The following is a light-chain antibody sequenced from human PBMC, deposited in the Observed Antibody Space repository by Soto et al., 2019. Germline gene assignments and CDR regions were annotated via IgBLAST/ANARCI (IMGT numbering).Light chain of an antibody. J-gene: IGLJ1*01. V-gene: IGLV7-46*01. Sequence: QALVTQEPSLIVSPGGTVTLTCGSRTGAVTSGHYPYWFQQKPGQAPKTLIFDTSNKHSWTPARFSGSLLGGKAALTLSGAQPEDEAEYYCLLSYGGGRSYVFGSGTKVTVL. CDR2: DTS. CDR3: LLSYGGGRSYV. CDR1: TGAVTSGHY.